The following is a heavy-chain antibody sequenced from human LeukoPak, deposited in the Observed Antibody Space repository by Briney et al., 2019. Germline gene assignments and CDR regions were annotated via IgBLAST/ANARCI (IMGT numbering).Heavy chain of an antibody. V-gene: IGHV3-23*01. Sequence: GGSLRLSCVASGFTFSSSAMNWVRQAPGEGLQWVSAIGGSGGDTYYADSVKGRFTISRDNSKNTLYLQMNSLRAEDTAIYYCAKDMLGTVSDYFDDWGQGTLVTVSS. CDR2: IGGSGGDT. CDR1: GFTFSSSA. D-gene: IGHD1-7*01. J-gene: IGHJ4*02. CDR3: AKDMLGTVSDYFDD.